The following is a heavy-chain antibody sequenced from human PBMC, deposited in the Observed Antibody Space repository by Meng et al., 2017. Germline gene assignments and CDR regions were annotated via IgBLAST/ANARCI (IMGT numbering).Heavy chain of an antibody. J-gene: IGHJ4*02. CDR1: GGSVSSGSYY. D-gene: IGHD3-22*01. CDR3: ARGLTYYYDSSGYYFDY. Sequence: QVQVPESGPGLVRPSETLSLTCTVSGGSVSSGSYYWSWIRQPPGKGLEWIGYIYYSGSTNYNPSLKSRVTISVDTSKNQFSLKLSSVTAADTAVYYCARGLTYYYDSSGYYFDYWGQGTLVTVSS. CDR2: IYYSGST. V-gene: IGHV4-61*01.